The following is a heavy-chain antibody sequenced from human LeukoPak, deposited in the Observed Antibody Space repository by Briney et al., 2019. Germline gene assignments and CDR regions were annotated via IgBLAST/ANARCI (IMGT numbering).Heavy chain of an antibody. Sequence: PSETLSLTCTVSGGSISSYYWSWIRQPPGKGLEWIGYIYYSGSTNYNPSLKSRVTISVDTSKNQFSLKLSSVTAADTAVYYCARRYSYCYYGMDVWGQGTTVTVSS. CDR3: ARRYSYCYYGMDV. CDR1: GGSISSYY. D-gene: IGHD1-1*01. J-gene: IGHJ6*02. V-gene: IGHV4-59*08. CDR2: IYYSGST.